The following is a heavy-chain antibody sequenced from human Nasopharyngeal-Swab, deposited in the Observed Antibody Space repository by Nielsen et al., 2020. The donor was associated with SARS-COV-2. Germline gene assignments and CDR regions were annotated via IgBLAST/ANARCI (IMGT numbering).Heavy chain of an antibody. V-gene: IGHV4-34*09. J-gene: IGHJ6*02. D-gene: IGHD3-10*01. Sequence: LRLSCAVYGGSFSGYSWSWIRQPPGKGLEWIGEINHSRSTNYNPYLKSRVTISVDTSKNQFSLKLSSVTAADTAVYYCARDYYGSGARSLDVWGQGTTVTVSS. CDR2: INHSRST. CDR3: ARDYYGSGARSLDV. CDR1: GGSFSGYS.